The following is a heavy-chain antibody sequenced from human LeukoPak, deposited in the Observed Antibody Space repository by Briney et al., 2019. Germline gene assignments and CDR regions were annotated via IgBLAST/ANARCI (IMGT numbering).Heavy chain of an antibody. Sequence: PGGSLRLSCAGSGFIFNNYAMQWVRQPPGKGLEWVSGISWNSCPIDYADSVMGRFTIARDHAKNSLYMQMGSLKVEDTAFNYCAKNTRRHYTSGPNPDAPHWGQGALVTVPS. CDR3: AKNTRRHYTSGPNPDAPH. D-gene: IGHD6-19*01. CDR2: ISWNSCPI. V-gene: IGHV3-9*01. J-gene: IGHJ4*02. CDR1: GFIFNNYA.